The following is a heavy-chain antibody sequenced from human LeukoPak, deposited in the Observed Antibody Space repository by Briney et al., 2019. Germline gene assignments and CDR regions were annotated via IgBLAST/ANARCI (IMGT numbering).Heavy chain of an antibody. CDR3: ARSGNNYYYYMDV. CDR2: IKQDGSEK. Sequence: PGGSLRLSCAASGFTFSTYEMSWVRQAPGEGLEWLAYIKQDGSEKYYVDSVKGRFTISRDNAKNSLYLQVNSLRAEDTAVYYCARSGNNYYYYMDVWGKGTTVTVSS. V-gene: IGHV3-7*01. CDR1: GFTFSTYE. J-gene: IGHJ6*03. D-gene: IGHD2/OR15-2a*01.